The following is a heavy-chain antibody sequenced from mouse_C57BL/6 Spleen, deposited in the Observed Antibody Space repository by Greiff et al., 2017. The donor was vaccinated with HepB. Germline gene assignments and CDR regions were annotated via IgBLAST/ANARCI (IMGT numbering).Heavy chain of an antibody. CDR1: GYTFTSYW. Sequence: QVQLQQPGAELVRPGTSVKLSCKASGYTFTSYWMHWVKQRPGQGLEWIGVIEPSDSYTNYNQKFKGKATLTVDTSDSTAYMQLSSLTSEDSAVYYCARYGRVYYAMDYWGQGTSVTVSS. V-gene: IGHV1-59*01. CDR3: ARYGRVYYAMDY. J-gene: IGHJ4*01. D-gene: IGHD1-1*01. CDR2: IEPSDSYT.